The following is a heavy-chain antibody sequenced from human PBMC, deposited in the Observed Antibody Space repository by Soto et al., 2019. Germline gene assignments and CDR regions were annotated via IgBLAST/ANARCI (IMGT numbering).Heavy chain of an antibody. V-gene: IGHV4-31*03. CDR3: ALSSGYYNALGY. D-gene: IGHD3-22*01. J-gene: IGHJ4*02. CDR1: GGSISSGGYY. Sequence: QVQLQESGPGLVKPSQTLSLTCTVSGGSISSGGYYWSWIRQHPGKGLEWIGYIYYSGSTFYNPSLQSRVTISVDTSKTQFSLKLSSVTAADTAVYYCALSSGYYNALGYWGQGTLVTVSS. CDR2: IYYSGST.